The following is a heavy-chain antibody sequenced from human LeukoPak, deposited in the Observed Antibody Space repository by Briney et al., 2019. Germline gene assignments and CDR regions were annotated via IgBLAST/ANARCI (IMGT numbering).Heavy chain of an antibody. Sequence: AGSLRLSSAASGFTFSSFSMSWVRQAPGKGLEWVSSIRGGGGRAYYADSVTGRVVTGRDNPKNTLYLQMSSLRAEDTAVYYCAKDQGSVTFFGVVRWGYSDYWGQGTLVTVSS. J-gene: IGHJ4*02. CDR3: AKDQGSVTFFGVVRWGYSDY. CDR1: GFTFSSFS. D-gene: IGHD3-3*01. V-gene: IGHV3-23*01. CDR2: IRGGGGRA.